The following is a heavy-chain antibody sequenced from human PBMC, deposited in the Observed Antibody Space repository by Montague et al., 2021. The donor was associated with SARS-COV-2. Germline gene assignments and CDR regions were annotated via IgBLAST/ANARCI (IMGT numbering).Heavy chain of an antibody. Sequence: SETLSLTCTVSGGSISRSTSSWAWIRQPPGKGLEWIGSITYTGSTYYNPSLKSRVTISVDTSRNQFSQRLSSVTAADTSAYYCARLPLVSSWSRAAGYYYYGMDVWGQGTTVTVSS. V-gene: IGHV4-39*01. CDR3: ARLPLVSSWSRAAGYYYYGMDV. D-gene: IGHD6-13*01. J-gene: IGHJ6*02. CDR1: GGSISRSTSS. CDR2: ITYTGST.